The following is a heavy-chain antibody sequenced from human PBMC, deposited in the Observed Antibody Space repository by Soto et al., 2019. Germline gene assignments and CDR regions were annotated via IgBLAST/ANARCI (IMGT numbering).Heavy chain of an antibody. D-gene: IGHD2-8*02. J-gene: IGHJ4*02. CDR2: IYYSGST. Sequence: LCGGSISNYYWSWLRQSPGKGLEWIGYIYYSGSTNYNPSLKSRLTISVDTSKNQFSLKLSSVTAADTAVYYCARHRPGPYDYWGQGTLVTVSS. CDR3: ARHRPGPYDY. V-gene: IGHV4-59*08. CDR1: GGSISNYY.